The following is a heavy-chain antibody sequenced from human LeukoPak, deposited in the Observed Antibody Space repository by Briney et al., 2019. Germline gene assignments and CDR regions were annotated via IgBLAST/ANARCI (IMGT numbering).Heavy chain of an antibody. J-gene: IGHJ3*02. CDR1: SGSIRTSY. CDR2: IYHSGST. Sequence: SETLSLTCTVSSGSIRTSYCSWIRQPPGKGLEWIGYIYHSGSTYYNPSLKSRVTISVDRSKNQFSLKLSSVTAADTAVYYCARAYDSRGDAFDIWGQGTMVTVSS. CDR3: ARAYDSRGDAFDI. V-gene: IGHV4-59*12. D-gene: IGHD3-22*01.